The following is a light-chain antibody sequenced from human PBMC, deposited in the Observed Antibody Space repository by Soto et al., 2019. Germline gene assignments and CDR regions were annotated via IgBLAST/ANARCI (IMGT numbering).Light chain of an antibody. Sequence: DIQMTQSPSSVSASVGDRFTISCRASQDIGNFLAWYQQTPGKAPRLLIHGASSLAREIPSRFSGGGTGTYFPPTNSRLQAEYLGTYCWPQTSSFPRTFGQGTKV. CDR2: GAS. J-gene: IGKJ1*01. CDR1: QDIGNF. V-gene: IGKV1-12*01. CDR3: PQTSSFPRT.